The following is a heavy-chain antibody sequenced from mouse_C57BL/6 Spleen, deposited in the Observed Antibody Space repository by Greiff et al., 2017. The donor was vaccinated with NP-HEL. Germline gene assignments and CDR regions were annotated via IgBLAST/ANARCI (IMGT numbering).Heavy chain of an antibody. V-gene: IGHV5-17*01. CDR3: ARRGFHYYGSSWYYFDY. J-gene: IGHJ2*01. CDR2: ISSGSSTI. CDR1: GFTFSDYG. D-gene: IGHD1-1*01. Sequence: EVKLMESGGGLVKPGGSLKLSCAASGFTFSDYGMHWVRQAPEKGLEWVAYISSGSSTIYYADTVKGRFTISRDNAKNTLFLQMTSLRSEDTAMYYCARRGFHYYGSSWYYFDYWGQGTTLTVSS.